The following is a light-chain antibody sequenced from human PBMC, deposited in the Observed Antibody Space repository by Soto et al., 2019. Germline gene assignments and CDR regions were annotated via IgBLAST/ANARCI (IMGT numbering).Light chain of an antibody. J-gene: IGLJ2*01. CDR1: SSDAVSNNL. V-gene: IGLV2-23*02. CDR2: EVT. CDR3: CSYAGSSTFA. Sequence: QSALTQPASVSGSPGQSISISCTGTSSDAVSNNLVSWYQQHPGKAPKLIIYEVTKRPSGISNRFSGSTSGNTASLTISGLQAEDEADYYCCSYAGSSTFAFGGGTKLTVL.